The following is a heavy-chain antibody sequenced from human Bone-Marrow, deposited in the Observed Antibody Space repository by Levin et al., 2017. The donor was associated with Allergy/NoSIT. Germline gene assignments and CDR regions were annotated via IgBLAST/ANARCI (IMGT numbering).Heavy chain of an antibody. CDR2: VFYTGTT. CDR3: ARDSENSKWSYFDY. CDR1: GGSISSGEYY. V-gene: IGHV4-30-4*02. J-gene: IGHJ4*02. Sequence: NTSETLSLTCTVSGGSISSGEYYWSWIRQRPGKALEWIGYVFYTGTTQSNPSLTSRVTMSVDTSKNQFSMTLTSVTAADTAVYYCARDSENSKWSYFDYWGLGTLVTVSS. D-gene: IGHD2-15*01.